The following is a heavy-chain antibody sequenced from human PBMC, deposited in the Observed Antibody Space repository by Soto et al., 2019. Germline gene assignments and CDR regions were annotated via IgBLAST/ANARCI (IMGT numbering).Heavy chain of an antibody. CDR1: GYTFTSYD. D-gene: IGHD5-12*01. Sequence: VKVDCKASGYTFTSYDINWVRQTTGQGLEWMGWMNPNSGNTGYAQKFQGRVTMTRNTSISTAYMELSSLRSEDTAVYYCARGSGYSGYDYVWYNWFDPWGQGTLVTVSS. CDR3: ARGSGYSGYDYVWYNWFDP. J-gene: IGHJ5*02. V-gene: IGHV1-8*01. CDR2: MNPNSGNT.